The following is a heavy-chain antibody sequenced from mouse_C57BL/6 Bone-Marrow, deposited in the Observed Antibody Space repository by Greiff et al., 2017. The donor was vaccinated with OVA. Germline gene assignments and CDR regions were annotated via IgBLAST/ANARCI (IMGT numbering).Heavy chain of an antibody. D-gene: IGHD4-1*01. V-gene: IGHV1-85*01. J-gene: IGHJ1*03. Sequence: VKLVESGPELVKPGASVKLSCKASGYTFKSYDINWVKQRPEQGLEWIGWIYPRDGSTKYNEKFKGKATLTVDTSSSTAYMELHSLASEDSAVYFCARRDWDGYFDVWGTGTTVTVSS. CDR1: GYTFKSYD. CDR2: IYPRDGST. CDR3: ARRDWDGYFDV.